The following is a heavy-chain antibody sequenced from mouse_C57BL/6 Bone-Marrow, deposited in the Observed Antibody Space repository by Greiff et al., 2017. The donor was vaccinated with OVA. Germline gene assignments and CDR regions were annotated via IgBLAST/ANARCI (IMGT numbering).Heavy chain of an antibody. V-gene: IGHV1-26*01. D-gene: IGHD1-1*01. CDR2: INPNNGGT. Sequence: VQLQQSGPELVKPGASVKISCKASGYTFTDYYMNWVKQSHGKSLEWIGDINPNNGGTSYNQKFKGKATLTVHKSSSTAYMELRSLTSEDSAVYYCARSSLSHYGSSYWYFDVWGTGTTVTVSS. J-gene: IGHJ1*03. CDR1: GYTFTDYY. CDR3: ARSSLSHYGSSYWYFDV.